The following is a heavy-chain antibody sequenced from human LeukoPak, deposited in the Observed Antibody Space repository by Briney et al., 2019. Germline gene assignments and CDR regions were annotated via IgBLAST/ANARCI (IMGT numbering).Heavy chain of an antibody. CDR1: GFTFSSYW. Sequence: PGGSLRLSXAASGFTFSSYWMHWVRQAPGKGLVWVSRINSDGSSTSYADSVKGRFTISRDNAKNTLYLQMNSLRAEDTAVYYCARDYYDSSGYYYGDAFDIWGQGTMVTVSS. J-gene: IGHJ3*02. CDR2: INSDGSST. CDR3: ARDYYDSSGYYYGDAFDI. D-gene: IGHD3-22*01. V-gene: IGHV3-74*01.